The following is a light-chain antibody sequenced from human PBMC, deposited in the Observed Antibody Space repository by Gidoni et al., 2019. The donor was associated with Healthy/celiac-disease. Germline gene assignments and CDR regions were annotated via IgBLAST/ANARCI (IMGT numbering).Light chain of an antibody. V-gene: IGKV3-11*01. CDR1: QSVSSY. CDR3: QQRSNWPIT. J-gene: IGKJ3*01. Sequence: EIVLTQSPATLSLSPGERATLSCRASQSVSSYLAWYQQTPGQAPRLLIYDASNRATGIPARFSGSGSGTDFPLTISRLAPEDFAVYYCQQRSNWPITFGPGTKVEIK. CDR2: DAS.